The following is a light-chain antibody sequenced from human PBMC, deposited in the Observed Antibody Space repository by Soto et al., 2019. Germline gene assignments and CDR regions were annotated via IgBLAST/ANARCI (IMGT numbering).Light chain of an antibody. CDR3: TSYTSSDTLV. CDR1: SGDVGGYNY. J-gene: IGLJ1*01. V-gene: IGLV2-14*01. CDR2: EVS. Sequence: QSVLTQPASVSGSPGQSITIFCTGTSGDVGGYNYVSWYQHHSGRAPKILIYEVSSRPSWISNRFTGAKSGNTASLTISGLQTEDEADYYCTSYTSSDTLVFGTGTKVTVL.